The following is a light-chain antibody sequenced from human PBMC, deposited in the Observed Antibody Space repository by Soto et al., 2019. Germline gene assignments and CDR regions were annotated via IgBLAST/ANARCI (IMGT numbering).Light chain of an antibody. CDR3: QHYNSYPRT. J-gene: IGKJ1*01. Sequence: QSPSSLSASVGDIFTITCRASKRISSYLNWYQQKTAKAATMLIYKASTLNSGVPSRFSGSGSGTEFTLTISSLQPDDFATYYCQHYNSYPRTFGQGTKVDIK. V-gene: IGKV1-5*03. CDR1: KRISSY. CDR2: KAS.